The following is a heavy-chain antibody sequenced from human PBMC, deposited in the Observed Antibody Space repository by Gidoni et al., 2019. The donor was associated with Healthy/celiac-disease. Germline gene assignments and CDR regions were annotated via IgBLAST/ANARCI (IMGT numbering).Heavy chain of an antibody. J-gene: IGHJ3*02. Sequence: LQLQASCPGLVKPSETLSLTCTFSGGSLRSSTYYWGWIRQPPGKGLEWIGSIYYSGSTYYNPYLKSRVTISVDTSKNQFSLKLSSVTAADTAVYYCFIVVVPAAIQLNAFDIWGQGTMVTVSS. CDR2: IYYSGST. D-gene: IGHD2-2*02. CDR3: FIVVVPAAIQLNAFDI. V-gene: IGHV4-39*01. CDR1: GGSLRSSTYY.